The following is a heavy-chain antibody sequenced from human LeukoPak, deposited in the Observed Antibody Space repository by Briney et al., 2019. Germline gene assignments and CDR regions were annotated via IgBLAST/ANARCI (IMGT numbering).Heavy chain of an antibody. D-gene: IGHD4-17*01. J-gene: IGHJ2*01. CDR1: GGSISSYY. V-gene: IGHV4-59*01. CDR2: IYYSGST. Sequence: SETLSLTCTVSGGSISSYYWSWIRQPPGKGLEWIGYIYYSGSTNYNPSLKSRVTISVDTSKNRFSLKLSSVTAADTAVYYCARVGYGDYLLRYFDLWGRGTLVTVSS. CDR3: ARVGYGDYLLRYFDL.